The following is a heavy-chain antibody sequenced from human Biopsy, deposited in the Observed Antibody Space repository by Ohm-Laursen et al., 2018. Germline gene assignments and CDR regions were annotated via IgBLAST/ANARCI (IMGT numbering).Heavy chain of an antibody. Sequence: SLRLSCAAPGFTFSRYAMSWVRQAPGKGLEWVSAISGSGRTYYADSVKLRFTISRDNSKNTLFLQLSSLTAEDTAVYHCAKGRDLNLLAWFDPWGQGTLVTVSS. D-gene: IGHD2-8*02. J-gene: IGHJ5*01. CDR1: GFTFSRYA. CDR3: AKGRDLNLLAWFDP. CDR2: ISGSGRT. V-gene: IGHV3-23*01.